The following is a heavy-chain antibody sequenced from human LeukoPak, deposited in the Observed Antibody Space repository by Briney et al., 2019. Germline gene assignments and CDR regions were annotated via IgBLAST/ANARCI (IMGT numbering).Heavy chain of an antibody. Sequence: GGSLRLSCAASGFTFSNYAMTWVRQAPGKGLEWVSGISGSGDSTYYADSVKGRFTISRDNFKNTLYLQVNSLRAEDTAVYYCAKEAYYDGTGYFDFWGQGTLVTVSS. V-gene: IGHV3-23*01. D-gene: IGHD3-22*01. CDR3: AKEAYYDGTGYFDF. CDR2: ISGSGDST. CDR1: GFTFSNYA. J-gene: IGHJ4*02.